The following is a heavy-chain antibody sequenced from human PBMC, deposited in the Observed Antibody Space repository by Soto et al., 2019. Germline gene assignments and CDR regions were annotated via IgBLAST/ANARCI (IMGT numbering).Heavy chain of an antibody. CDR2: ISYDGSNK. V-gene: IGHV3-30-3*01. CDR3: AREGYDAFDI. Sequence: GGSLRLSCAASGFTFSSYAMHWVRQAPGKGLEWVAVISYDGSNKYYADSVKGRFTISRDNSKNTLYLQMNSLRAEDTAVYYCAREGYDAFDIWGQGTRVTVSS. D-gene: IGHD6-13*01. CDR1: GFTFSSYA. J-gene: IGHJ3*02.